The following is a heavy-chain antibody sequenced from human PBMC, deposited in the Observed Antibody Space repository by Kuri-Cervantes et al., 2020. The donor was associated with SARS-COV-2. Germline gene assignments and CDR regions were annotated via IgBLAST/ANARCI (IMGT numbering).Heavy chain of an antibody. V-gene: IGHV3-66*02. CDR3: ANTLVWGVDY. D-gene: IGHD7-27*01. Sequence: GESLKISCAASGFTVSSNYMSWVRQAPGKGLEWVSVIYSGDNTEYADSVKGRFTISRDNSKNTMYLQMNSLRAEDTAVYYCANTLVWGVDYWGQGTLVTVSS. J-gene: IGHJ4*02. CDR1: GFTVSSNY. CDR2: IYSGDNT.